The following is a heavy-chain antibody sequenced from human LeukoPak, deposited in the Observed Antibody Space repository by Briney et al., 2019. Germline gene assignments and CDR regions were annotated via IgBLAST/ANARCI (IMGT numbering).Heavy chain of an antibody. Sequence: SVKVSCKASGGTFSSYAISWVRQAPGQGLEWMGRISPILGIANYAQKFQGRVTITADKSTSTAYMELSSLRSEDTAVYYCARDQYDFWSGYYTPHSYYYGMDVWGRGTTVTVSS. D-gene: IGHD3-3*01. CDR1: GGTFSSYA. CDR3: ARDQYDFWSGYYTPHSYYYGMDV. V-gene: IGHV1-69*04. CDR2: ISPILGIA. J-gene: IGHJ6*02.